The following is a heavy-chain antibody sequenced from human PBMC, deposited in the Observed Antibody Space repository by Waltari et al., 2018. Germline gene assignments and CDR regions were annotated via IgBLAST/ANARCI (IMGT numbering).Heavy chain of an antibody. CDR1: GGTFSSYT. CDR3: ARDLAAGANY. D-gene: IGHD6-13*01. Sequence: QVQLVQSGAEVKKPGSSVKVSCKASGGTFSSYTISWVRQATGQGLEWMGRISPILGIANYAQKFEGRVTITADKSTSTAYMELSSLRSEDTAVYYCARDLAAGANYWGQGTLVTVSS. V-gene: IGHV1-69*08. J-gene: IGHJ4*02. CDR2: ISPILGIA.